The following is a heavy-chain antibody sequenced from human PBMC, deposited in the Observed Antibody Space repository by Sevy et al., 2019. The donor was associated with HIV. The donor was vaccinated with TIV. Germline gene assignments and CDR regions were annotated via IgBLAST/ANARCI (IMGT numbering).Heavy chain of an antibody. CDR1: GFTVSSSY. D-gene: IGHD3-3*01. CDR2: IYSGGST. Sequence: GGSLRLSCAASGFTVSSSYMTWVRQPPGKGLEWVSDIYSGGSTYYADSVKGRFTISRDNSKNTLYLQMNNLRADDTAVYYCARGQGVFGAVAINWFDPWGQGALVTVSS. V-gene: IGHV3-53*01. J-gene: IGHJ5*02. CDR3: ARGQGVFGAVAINWFDP.